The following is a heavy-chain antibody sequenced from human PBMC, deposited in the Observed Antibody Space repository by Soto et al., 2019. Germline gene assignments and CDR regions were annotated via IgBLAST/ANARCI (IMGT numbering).Heavy chain of an antibody. D-gene: IGHD6-6*01. V-gene: IGHV3-30-3*01. CDR2: IIYDGSNK. J-gene: IGHJ4*02. CDR3: ARDSCSSDRCYFDY. Sequence: GGSLRLSCAASGFTFSSYAMHWVRQAPGKGLEWVAVIIYDGSNKYYTDSVKGRFTVSRDNSKNTLYLQMNSLRGEDTAVYYCARDSCSSDRCYFDYWGQGTPVTVSS. CDR1: GFTFSSYA.